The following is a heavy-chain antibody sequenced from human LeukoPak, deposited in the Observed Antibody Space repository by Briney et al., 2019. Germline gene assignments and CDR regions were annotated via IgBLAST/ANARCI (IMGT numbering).Heavy chain of an antibody. D-gene: IGHD2-15*01. CDR3: ARARLGAATSFDP. Sequence: PSETLSLTCAVYGGSFSGYYWSWIRQPPGKGLEWIGEINHSESTNYNPSLKRRVTISVDTSNNQSSLKLSSVPAADTAVYYCARARLGAATSFDPWGQGTLVTVSS. CDR1: GGSFSGYY. CDR2: INHSEST. V-gene: IGHV4-34*01. J-gene: IGHJ5*02.